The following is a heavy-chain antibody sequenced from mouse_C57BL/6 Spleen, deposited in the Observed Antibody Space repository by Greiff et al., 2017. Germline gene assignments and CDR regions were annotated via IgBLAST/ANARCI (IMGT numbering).Heavy chain of an antibody. J-gene: IGHJ3*01. D-gene: IGHD2-2*01. CDR2: IRNKANGYTT. Sequence: EVTVVESGGGLVQPGGSLSLSCAASGFTFTDYYMSWVRQPPGKALEWLGFIRNKANGYTTEYSASVKGRFTISGDNSQSIVYLQMSALRAEDSATYYCARRIYGYDGSFFAYWGKGTLVTVAA. V-gene: IGHV7-3*01. CDR3: ARRIYGYDGSFFAY. CDR1: GFTFTDYY.